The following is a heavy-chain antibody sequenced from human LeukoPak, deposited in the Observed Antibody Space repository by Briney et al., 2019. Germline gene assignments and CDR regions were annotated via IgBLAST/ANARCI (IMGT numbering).Heavy chain of an antibody. CDR1: GGPFSSLA. J-gene: IGHJ4*02. CDR2: IIPLFGTP. Sequence: ASVKVSCKASGGPFSSLAIYWVRQAPGQGPELMGGIIPLFGTPDYAQKFQGRVTVTTDESTSTAYMGLSSLRSDDTAVYYCARLMTTYYYFDYWGQGTLVAVAS. CDR3: ARLMTTYYYFDY. D-gene: IGHD4-11*01. V-gene: IGHV1-69*05.